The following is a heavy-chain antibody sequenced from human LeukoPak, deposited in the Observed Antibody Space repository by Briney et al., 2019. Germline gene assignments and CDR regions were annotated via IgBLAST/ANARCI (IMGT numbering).Heavy chain of an antibody. CDR3: ARRLNWFDP. CDR2: IDYSGST. D-gene: IGHD3-16*01. CDR1: GGSISSNSFQ. V-gene: IGHV4-39*01. J-gene: IGHJ5*02. Sequence: SETLSLTCTVSGGSISSNSFQWGWIRQPPGKGLEWIGSIDYSGSTYYNPSLQSRVTISVDTSKNQFSLKLQSVTAADTAVYYCARRLNWFDPWGQGTLVTVSS.